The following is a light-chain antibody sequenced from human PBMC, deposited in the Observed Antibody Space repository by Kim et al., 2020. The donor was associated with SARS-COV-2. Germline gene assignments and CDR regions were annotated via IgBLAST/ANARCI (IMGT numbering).Light chain of an antibody. J-gene: IGKJ5*01. V-gene: IGKV3-11*01. CDR2: DAS. CDR3: QQRSNWIT. CDR1: QSVSSD. Sequence: SLSPGERATLSCRASQSVSSDLARYQQKPGQALRLLIYDASNRATGIPARFSGSGSGTDFTLTISSLEPEDFAVYYCQQRSNWITFGQGTRLEIK.